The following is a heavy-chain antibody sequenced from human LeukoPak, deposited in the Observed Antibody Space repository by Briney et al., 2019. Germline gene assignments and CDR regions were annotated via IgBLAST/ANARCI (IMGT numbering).Heavy chain of an antibody. CDR1: GGSISSYY. J-gene: IGHJ4*02. CDR3: ARETYSSGWYRQGYFDY. Sequence: SETLSLTCTVSGGSISSYYWSWIRQPPGKGLEWIGYIYYSGSTNYNPSLKSRVTISVDTSKSQFSLKLSSVTAADTAVYYCARETYSSGWYRQGYFDYWGQGTLVTVSS. D-gene: IGHD6-19*01. CDR2: IYYSGST. V-gene: IGHV4-59*01.